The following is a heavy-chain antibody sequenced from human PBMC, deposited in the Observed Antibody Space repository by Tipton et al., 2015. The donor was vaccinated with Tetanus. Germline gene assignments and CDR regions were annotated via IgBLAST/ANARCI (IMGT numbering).Heavy chain of an antibody. CDR2: ISSSGATI. Sequence: SLRLSCTASGFAFDKYAMNWVRQAPGKGLEWLSYISSSGATINCADSVKGRFTLSRDTAKNSLFLQMTSLRAEDTAMYYCRAGSWLGGPGTLVTVSS. D-gene: IGHD5-18*01. V-gene: IGHV3-11*01. J-gene: IGHJ4*02. CDR3: RAGSWL. CDR1: GFAFDKYA.